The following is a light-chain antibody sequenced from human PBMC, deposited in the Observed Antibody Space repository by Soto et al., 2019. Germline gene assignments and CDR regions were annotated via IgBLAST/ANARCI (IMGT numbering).Light chain of an antibody. CDR1: SSVVGSYNL. CDR3: CSYAGSSTWV. CDR2: EVS. V-gene: IGLV2-23*02. J-gene: IGLJ1*01. Sequence: QSVLTQPASVSGSPGQSLTISCTGTSSVVGSYNLVSWYQQHPGKAPKLMIYEVSKRPSGVSNRFSGSKPGNTASLTISGLQAEDEAGYYCCSYAGSSTWVFGTGTKFTV.